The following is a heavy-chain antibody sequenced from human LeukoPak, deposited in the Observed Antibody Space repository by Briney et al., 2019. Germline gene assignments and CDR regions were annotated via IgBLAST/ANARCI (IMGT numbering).Heavy chain of an antibody. CDR1: GFTFSSYA. D-gene: IGHD3-22*01. CDR2: ISGSGGST. V-gene: IGHV3-23*01. CDR3: AKSHYYDSSGYFFEGFDY. Sequence: PGGSLRLSCAASGFTFSSYAMSWVRQAPGKGLEWVSAISGSGGSTYYADSVKGRFTISRDKSKNTLYLQMNSLRAEDTAVYYCAKSHYYDSSGYFFEGFDYWGQGTLVTVSS. J-gene: IGHJ4*02.